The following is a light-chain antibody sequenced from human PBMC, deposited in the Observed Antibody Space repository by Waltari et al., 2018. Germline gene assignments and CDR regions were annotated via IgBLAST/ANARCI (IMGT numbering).Light chain of an antibody. CDR1: TSDVGSYDL. Sequence: QSALTQPASVSGTPGQSITISCSGTTSDVGSYDLFPWYQQHPGDAPKLLICEVFKRPPDTSSRFSGAKSGSTASLTISGLQPEDEADYYCCSYAGRGTYVFGSGTKVTVL. J-gene: IGLJ1*01. V-gene: IGLV2-23*02. CDR2: EVF. CDR3: CSYAGRGTYV.